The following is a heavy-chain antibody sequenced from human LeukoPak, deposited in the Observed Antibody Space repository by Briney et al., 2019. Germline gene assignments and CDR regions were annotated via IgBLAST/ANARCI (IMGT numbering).Heavy chain of an antibody. CDR3: ARDAHYYDSSGQSDY. Sequence: KASETLSLTCAVYGGSFSGYYWSWIRQPPGKGLEWIGEINHSGSTNYNPSPKSRVTIPVDTSKNQFSLKLSSVTAADTAAYYCARDAHYYDSSGQSDYWGQGTLVTVSS. CDR2: INHSGST. CDR1: GGSFSGYY. J-gene: IGHJ4*02. D-gene: IGHD3-22*01. V-gene: IGHV4-34*01.